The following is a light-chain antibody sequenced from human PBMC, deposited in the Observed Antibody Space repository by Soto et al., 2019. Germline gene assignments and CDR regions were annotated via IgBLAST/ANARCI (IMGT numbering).Light chain of an antibody. V-gene: IGKV4-1*01. CDR1: QSVLYSSNNANY. CDR2: WAS. J-gene: IGKJ2*01. CDR3: QQYYSTPYT. Sequence: DIVMTQSPDSLAVSLGERATVNCKSSQSVLYSSNNANYLAWYQQKPGQPPKLLIYWASTRESGVPDRFSGSGSGTDFTLTISSLQAEDVAVYYCQQYYSTPYTFGQGTKLEIK.